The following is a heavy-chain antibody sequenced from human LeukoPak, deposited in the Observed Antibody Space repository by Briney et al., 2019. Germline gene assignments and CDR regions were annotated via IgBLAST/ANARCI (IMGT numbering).Heavy chain of an antibody. CDR2: IIPIFGTA. CDR3: ARDFRYSSGWYSLGWFDP. Sequence: SVKVSCKASGGTFSSYAISWVRQAPGQGLEWMGGIIPIFGTANYAQKFQGRVTITADKSTSTAYMELSSLRSEDTAVYYCARDFRYSSGWYSLGWFDPWGQGTLVTVSS. D-gene: IGHD6-19*01. V-gene: IGHV1-69*06. J-gene: IGHJ5*02. CDR1: GGTFSSYA.